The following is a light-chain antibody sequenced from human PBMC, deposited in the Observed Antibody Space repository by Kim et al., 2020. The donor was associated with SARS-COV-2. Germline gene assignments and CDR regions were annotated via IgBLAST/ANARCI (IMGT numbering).Light chain of an antibody. CDR2: AAS. J-gene: IGKJ1*01. V-gene: IGKV1-39*01. CDR3: QQSYSTPPRT. CDR1: QSISSY. Sequence: SVGDRVTLTCRASQSISSYVNWYQQKPGKAPKLLIYAASSLQSGVSSRFSGSGSGTDFTLTISSLQPEDFASYYCQQSYSTPPRTFGQGTKVDIK.